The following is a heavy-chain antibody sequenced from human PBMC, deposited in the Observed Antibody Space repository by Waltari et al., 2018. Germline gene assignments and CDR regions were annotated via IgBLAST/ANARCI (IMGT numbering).Heavy chain of an antibody. CDR2: ITLTGSTT. CDR1: GFTFSSNG. V-gene: IGHV3-23*01. Sequence: EVQLLESGGGLVQPGGSLRLSCAASGFTFSSNGIGWVRQAPGKGLEWVSGITLTGSTTYVGASVKGRFTISRDNSKTTVYLQMNGLSAEDTAVYYCAKDWASGYSTSADYFDYWGQGILVTVSS. J-gene: IGHJ4*02. CDR3: AKDWASGYSTSADYFDY. D-gene: IGHD6-13*01.